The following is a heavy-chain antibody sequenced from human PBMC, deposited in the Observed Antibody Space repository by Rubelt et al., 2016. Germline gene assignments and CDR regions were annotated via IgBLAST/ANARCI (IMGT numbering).Heavy chain of an antibody. Sequence: QVQLVQSGAEVKKPGSSVKVSCKASGGTFSSYAISWVRQAPGQGLEWMGGISAYNGNTNYAQKLQGRVTMTTETSTSTAYSEVGGLSSDDTAVYYCARGLYGDYDYWGQGTLVTVSS. CDR1: GGTFSSYA. CDR3: ARGLYGDYDY. D-gene: IGHD4-17*01. V-gene: IGHV1-18*01. J-gene: IGHJ4*02. CDR2: ISAYNGNT.